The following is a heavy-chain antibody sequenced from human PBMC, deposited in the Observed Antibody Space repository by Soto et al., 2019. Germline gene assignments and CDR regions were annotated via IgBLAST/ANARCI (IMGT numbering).Heavy chain of an antibody. Sequence: ASVKVSCKASGSTFTSYDINWVRQATGQGLEWMGWMNPNSGNAGYAQKFQGRVTITANDSTSTAYMELSSLRSEDTAVYYCARDPLRGYSGYGVWFDPWGQGTLVTVSS. CDR1: GSTFTSYD. CDR2: MNPNSGNA. J-gene: IGHJ5*02. CDR3: ARDPLRGYSGYGVWFDP. D-gene: IGHD5-12*01. V-gene: IGHV1-8*01.